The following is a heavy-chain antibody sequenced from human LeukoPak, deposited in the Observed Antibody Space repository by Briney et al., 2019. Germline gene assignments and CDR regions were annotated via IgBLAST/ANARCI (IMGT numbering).Heavy chain of an antibody. Sequence: GGSLRLSCGASGFTFSSYGMHWVRQAPGKGLEWVAFIRYDGSNKYYADSVKGRFTISRDNSKNTLYLQMNSLSAEDTAVYYCAKTCSSTHPPPDYWGQGTLVTVSS. D-gene: IGHD2-2*01. CDR2: IRYDGSNK. J-gene: IGHJ4*02. V-gene: IGHV3-30*02. CDR3: AKTCSSTHPPPDY. CDR1: GFTFSSYG.